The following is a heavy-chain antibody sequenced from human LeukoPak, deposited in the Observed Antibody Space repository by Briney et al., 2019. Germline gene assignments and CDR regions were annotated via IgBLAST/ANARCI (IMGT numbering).Heavy chain of an antibody. Sequence: SETLSLTCAVYVGSLSASYSTWIRQPPGKGLEWIGEISHRGATNYNPSLKSRVTMSVDTSKNQFSLKVTSVTAADTAVYYCATGKGLSVGGTIYFDFWGLGALVTVSP. J-gene: IGHJ4*02. CDR2: ISHRGAT. D-gene: IGHD1-26*01. CDR1: VGSLSASY. CDR3: ATGKGLSVGGTIYFDF. V-gene: IGHV4-34*01.